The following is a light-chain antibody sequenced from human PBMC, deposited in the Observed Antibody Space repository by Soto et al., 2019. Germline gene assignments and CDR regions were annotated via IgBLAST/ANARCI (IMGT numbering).Light chain of an antibody. J-gene: IGLJ2*01. Sequence: QSALTQPASVSGSPGQSITISCTGTSSDVGSYNLVSWYQQYPGKAPKFIIYEVSKRPSGVSNRFSGSKSGNTASLRISGLQAEDEADYYCCSYAGSTTHVVFCGGTQLTVL. V-gene: IGLV2-23*02. CDR1: SSDVGSYNL. CDR3: CSYAGSTTHVV. CDR2: EVS.